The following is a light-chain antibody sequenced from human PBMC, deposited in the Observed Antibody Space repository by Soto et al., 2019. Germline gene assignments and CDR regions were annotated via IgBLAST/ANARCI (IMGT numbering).Light chain of an antibody. Sequence: MMMTQSPATLSVSPGERVTLSCRTSHSVNSHVAWYQQKPGQAPRLLLYGASTRATGIPVRFSGSGFGTEFTLTISSLQPEDFAVYYCQQRSNWPSITFGQGTRLEIK. V-gene: IGKV3-15*01. CDR2: GAS. J-gene: IGKJ5*01. CDR3: QQRSNWPSIT. CDR1: HSVNSH.